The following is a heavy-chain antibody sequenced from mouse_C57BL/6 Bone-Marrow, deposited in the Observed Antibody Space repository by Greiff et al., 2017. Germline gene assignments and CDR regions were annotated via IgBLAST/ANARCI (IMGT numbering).Heavy chain of an antibody. J-gene: IGHJ3*01. D-gene: IGHD2-5*01. CDR2: INPYNGGT. V-gene: IGHV1-19*01. Sequence: VQLQQSGPVLVKPGASVKMSCKASGYTFTDYYMNWVKQSHGKSLEWIGVINPYNGGTSYNQKFKGKATLTVDKSSSTADMELNSLTSEDSAVYYCARAYSNYVGFAYWGQGTLVTVSA. CDR1: GYTFTDYY. CDR3: ARAYSNYVGFAY.